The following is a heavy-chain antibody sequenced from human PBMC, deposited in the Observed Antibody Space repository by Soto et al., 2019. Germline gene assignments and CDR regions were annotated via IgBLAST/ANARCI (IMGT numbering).Heavy chain of an antibody. V-gene: IGHV4-31*03. CDR3: ASRYCSGGSCYSTFDYYGMDV. Sequence: NPSETLSLTCTVSGGSISSGGYYWSWIRQHPGKGLEWIGYIYYSGSTYYNPSLKSRVTISVDTSKNQFSLKLSSVTAADTAVYYCASRYCSGGSCYSTFDYYGMDVWGQGTTVTVSS. D-gene: IGHD2-15*01. CDR1: GGSISSGGYY. J-gene: IGHJ6*02. CDR2: IYYSGST.